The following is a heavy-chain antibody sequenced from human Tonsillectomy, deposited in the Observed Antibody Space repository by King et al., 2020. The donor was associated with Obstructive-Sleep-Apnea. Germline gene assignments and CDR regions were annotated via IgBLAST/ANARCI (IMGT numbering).Heavy chain of an antibody. Sequence: ELQLVQSGGGLVQPGGSLRLSCAASGFTFSSYAMSWVRQAPGKGLEWVSAISGSGGSTYYADSVKGRFTISRDNSKNTLYLQMNSLRADDTAVYYCAKDCREGSGGSCYWFGLGTFDYWGQGTLVTVSS. CDR2: ISGSGGST. V-gene: IGHV3-23*04. D-gene: IGHD2-15*01. J-gene: IGHJ4*02. CDR3: AKDCREGSGGSCYWFGLGTFDY. CDR1: GFTFSSYA.